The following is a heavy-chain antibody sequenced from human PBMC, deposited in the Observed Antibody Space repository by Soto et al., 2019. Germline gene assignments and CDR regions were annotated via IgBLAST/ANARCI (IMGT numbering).Heavy chain of an antibody. V-gene: IGHV1-3*01. D-gene: IGHD2-8*01. CDR3: AIVQVTKSYYYYYMDV. CDR1: GYTFTSYA. J-gene: IGHJ6*03. CDR2: INAGNGNT. Sequence: ASVKVSCKASGYTFTSYAMHWVRQAPGQRLEWMGWINAGNGNTKYSQKFQGRVTITRDTSASTAYMELSSLRSEDTAVYYCAIVQVTKSYYYYYMDVWGKGTTVTVSS.